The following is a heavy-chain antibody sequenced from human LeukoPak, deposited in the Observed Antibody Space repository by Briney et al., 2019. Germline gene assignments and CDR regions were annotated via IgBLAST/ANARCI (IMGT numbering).Heavy chain of an antibody. Sequence: GASVKVSCKASGYTFTSYYMHWVRQAPGQGLEWMGIINPSGGSTSYAQKLQGRVTMTTDTSTSTAYMELRSLRSDDTAVYYCARDRASGVSMFDPWGQGTLVTVSS. D-gene: IGHD2-8*01. CDR1: GYTFTSYY. J-gene: IGHJ5*02. CDR3: ARDRASGVSMFDP. V-gene: IGHV1-46*01. CDR2: INPSGGST.